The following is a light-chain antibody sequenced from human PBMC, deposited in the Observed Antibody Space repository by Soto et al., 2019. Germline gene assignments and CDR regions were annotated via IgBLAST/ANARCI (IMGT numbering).Light chain of an antibody. CDR2: EVT. CDR3: SSYAGSSIVVV. Sequence: QSALTQPASVSGSPGQSITISCTGTSSDVGSYNLVSWYQHLPGKAPKLMIFEVTKRPSGVSTRFSGSKSGNTASLTISGLLAEDEADYCCSSYAGSSIVVVFGGGTKLTVL. J-gene: IGLJ2*01. CDR1: SSDVGSYNL. V-gene: IGLV2-23*02.